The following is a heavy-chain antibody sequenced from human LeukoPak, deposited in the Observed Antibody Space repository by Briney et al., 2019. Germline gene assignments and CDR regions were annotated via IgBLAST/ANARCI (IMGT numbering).Heavy chain of an antibody. CDR3: ARHRRRNNWFDP. CDR2: INYGGGT. CDR1: GDSIRSDDYY. Sequence: SETLSLTCTGSGDSIRSDDYYCDWIRQAPGKGLEWIGDINYGGGTYYNPSLKGRVTMSVDASKTQFYLNLRSVTAADTATYYCARHRRRNNWFDPWGRGILVTVSS. J-gene: IGHJ5*02. V-gene: IGHV4-39*01.